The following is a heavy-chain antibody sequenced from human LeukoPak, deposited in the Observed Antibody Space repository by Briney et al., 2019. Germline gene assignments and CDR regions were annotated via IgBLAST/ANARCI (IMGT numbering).Heavy chain of an antibody. V-gene: IGHV3-7*01. CDR2: IKQEGSEK. D-gene: IGHD4-17*01. Sequence: GGSLRLSCAASGFTFSSYWMSWVRQAPGKGLEWVANIKQEGSEKSYVDSVKGRFTITRDNAKNSLYLQMNSLRAEDTAVYYCARDVDDYGDYVDWFDPWGQGTLVTVSS. CDR3: ARDVDDYGDYVDWFDP. J-gene: IGHJ5*02. CDR1: GFTFSSYW.